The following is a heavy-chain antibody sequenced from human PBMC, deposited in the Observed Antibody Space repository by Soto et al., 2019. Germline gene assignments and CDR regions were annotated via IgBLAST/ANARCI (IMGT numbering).Heavy chain of an antibody. CDR2: ISGSGGST. V-gene: IGHV3-23*01. D-gene: IGHD6-6*01. CDR1: GFTFGSYA. Sequence: PGGSLRLSCAASGFTFGSYAMSWVRQAPGKGLEWVSAISGSGGSTYYADSVKGRFTISRDNSKNTLYLQMNSLRAEDTAVYYCASLRRGYSSSGEASWGQGTLVTVSS. CDR3: ASLRRGYSSSGEAS. J-gene: IGHJ4*02.